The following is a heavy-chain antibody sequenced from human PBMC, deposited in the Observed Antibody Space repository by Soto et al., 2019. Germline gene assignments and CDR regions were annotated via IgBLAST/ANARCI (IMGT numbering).Heavy chain of an antibody. CDR3: ARLNGYCISTNGHGYYGMDV. V-gene: IGHV4-39*01. Sequence: QLQLQESGPGLVKPSETLSLTCTVSGGSVSSSSYSWGWIRQSPGKGLEWIGTIYSSENTYYNPSLLSRVTISVDTSKNEFSLRLSSVTAADTAVYYCARLNGYCISTNGHGYYGMDVWGQGTTVTVSS. CDR1: GGSVSSSSYS. D-gene: IGHD2-2*03. CDR2: IYSSENT. J-gene: IGHJ6*02.